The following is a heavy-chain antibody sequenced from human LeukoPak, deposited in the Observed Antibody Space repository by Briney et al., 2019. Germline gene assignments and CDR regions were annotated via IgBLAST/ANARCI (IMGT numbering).Heavy chain of an antibody. Sequence: SQTLSLTCTVSGDTISSGGYYWGWIRQPPGKGLEWIGSIYYSGSTYYNPSLKSRVTISVDTSKNQFSLKLSSVTAADTAVYYCARSHGSGSYYKNWFDPWGQGTLVTVSS. CDR3: ARSHGSGSYYKNWFDP. CDR1: GDTISSGGYY. J-gene: IGHJ5*02. D-gene: IGHD3-10*01. CDR2: IYYSGST. V-gene: IGHV4-39*07.